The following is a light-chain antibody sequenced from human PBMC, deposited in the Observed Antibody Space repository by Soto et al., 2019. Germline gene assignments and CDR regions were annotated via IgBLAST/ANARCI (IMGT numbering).Light chain of an antibody. CDR1: QSVRSSF. Sequence: ESVLTQSPGTLSLSPGERATLSCRASQSVRSSFLAWYQLKPGQAPRLLIYGASSRATGIPDRFSGSGSGTDFTLTIVRLEPEYFALYCCQQYDSSPWTFGQGTKVEIK. CDR3: QQYDSSPWT. J-gene: IGKJ1*01. V-gene: IGKV3-20*01. CDR2: GAS.